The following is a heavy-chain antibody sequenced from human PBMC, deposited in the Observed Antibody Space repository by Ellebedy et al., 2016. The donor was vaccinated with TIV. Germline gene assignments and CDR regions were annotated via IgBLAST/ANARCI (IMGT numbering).Heavy chain of an antibody. CDR2: FSGIST. Sequence: GGSLRLXXPASGFTFSSYSMSWVRQAPGKGLEWVSTFSGISTYYADSVKGRFTISRDNSKNTLYLQMNSLRAEDTAVYYCAKLQVGATNYFDDWGQGTLVAVSS. D-gene: IGHD1-26*01. CDR3: AKLQVGATNYFDD. J-gene: IGHJ4*02. CDR1: GFTFSSYS. V-gene: IGHV3-23*01.